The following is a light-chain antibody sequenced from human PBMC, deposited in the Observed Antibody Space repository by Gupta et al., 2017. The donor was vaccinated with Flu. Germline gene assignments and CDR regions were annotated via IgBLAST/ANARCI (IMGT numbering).Light chain of an antibody. V-gene: IGKV2-28*01. CDR2: WGS. Sequence: VMTEPPLSLSVTPGEPASISCRSSQSLLHSYGKNYLDWYLQKPGQSPQLLVYWGSTRASGVPDRFSGSGSGTDFTLKISRVEAEDVGVYYCMQALQTPRTFGQGTKVEIK. J-gene: IGKJ1*01. CDR3: MQALQTPRT. CDR1: QSLLHSYGKNY.